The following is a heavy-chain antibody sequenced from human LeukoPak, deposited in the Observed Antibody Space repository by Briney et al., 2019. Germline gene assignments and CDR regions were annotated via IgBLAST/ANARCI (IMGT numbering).Heavy chain of an antibody. J-gene: IGHJ4*02. D-gene: IGHD3-10*01. Sequence: PSETLSLTCTVSGGSISSSSYYWGWIRQPPGKGLEWIGSIYYSGSTYYNPSLKSRVTISVDTSKNQFSLKLCSVTAADTAVYYCARGLGQIWRGVNYYFDYWGQGTLVTVSS. CDR1: GGSISSSSYY. V-gene: IGHV4-39*01. CDR3: ARGLGQIWRGVNYYFDY. CDR2: IYYSGST.